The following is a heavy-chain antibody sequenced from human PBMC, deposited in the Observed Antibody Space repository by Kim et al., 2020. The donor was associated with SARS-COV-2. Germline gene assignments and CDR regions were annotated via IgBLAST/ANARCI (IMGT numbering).Heavy chain of an antibody. Sequence: GGSLRLSCAASGFTFSSYTMHWVRQAPGKGLEWLAVISYDGSNKYYADSVKGRFTISRDNSKNTLYLQMNSLRAEDTAVYYCAAGGSNGWYDYFDYWGQGTLVTVSS. J-gene: IGHJ4*02. CDR2: ISYDGSNK. CDR1: GFTFSSYT. V-gene: IGHV3-30*04. D-gene: IGHD6-19*01. CDR3: AAGGSNGWYDYFDY.